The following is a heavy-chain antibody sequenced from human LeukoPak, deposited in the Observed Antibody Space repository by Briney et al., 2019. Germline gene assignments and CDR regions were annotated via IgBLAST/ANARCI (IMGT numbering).Heavy chain of an antibody. D-gene: IGHD6-13*01. CDR1: GYSISSGYY. J-gene: IGHJ4*02. Sequence: KPSETLSLTCTVSGYSISSGYYWGWIRQPPGKGLEWIGSIYQSGSTYYNPSLKSRVTISVDTSKNQFSLKLSSVTAADTAVYYCARDRIAAAATYWGQGTLVTVSS. V-gene: IGHV4-38-2*02. CDR3: ARDRIAAAATY. CDR2: IYQSGST.